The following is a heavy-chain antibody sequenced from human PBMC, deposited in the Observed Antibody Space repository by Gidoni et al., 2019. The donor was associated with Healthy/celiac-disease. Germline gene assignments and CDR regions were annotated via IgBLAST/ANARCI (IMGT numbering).Heavy chain of an antibody. J-gene: IGHJ5*02. D-gene: IGHD6-13*01. CDR3: ASIIAAAGTYWFDP. V-gene: IGHV4-34*01. CDR1: GGSFSGYY. CDR2: INHSGST. Sequence: QVQLQQWGAALLKPSETLSLTCAVYGGSFSGYYWSWIRQPPGKGLEWIGEINHSGSTNYNPSLKSRVTISVDTSKNQFSLKLSSVTAADTAVYYCASIIAAAGTYWFDPWGQGTLVTVSS.